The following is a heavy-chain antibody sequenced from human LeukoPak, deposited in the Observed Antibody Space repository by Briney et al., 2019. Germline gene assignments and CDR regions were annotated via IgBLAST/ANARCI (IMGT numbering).Heavy chain of an antibody. J-gene: IGHJ4*02. D-gene: IGHD3-10*01. CDR2: ISGSGGST. Sequence: GGSLRLSCAASGFTFSICAMSGVPHSPGKGLECVSAISGSGGSTYYADSVKGRFTISRDNSKNTLYLQMNSLRAEDTAVYYCAKSFPGSGSYWALDYWGQGTLVTVSS. CDR3: AKSFPGSGSYWALDY. CDR1: GFTFSICA. V-gene: IGHV3-23*01.